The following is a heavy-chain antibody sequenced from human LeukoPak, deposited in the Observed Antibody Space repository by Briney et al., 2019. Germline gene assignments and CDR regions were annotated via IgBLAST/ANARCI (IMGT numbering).Heavy chain of an antibody. CDR3: TARRQDGW. CDR2: IKSKSDGGTI. D-gene: IGHD2-15*01. V-gene: IGHV3-15*01. CDR1: GFTFSDAW. J-gene: IGHJ4*02. Sequence: GGSLRPSCVGSGFTFSDAWMSWVRQAPGKGLEWVGRIKSKSDGGTIDYAAPVKGRFTISRDDSRNTLYLQMNSLKTEDTAVYYCTARRQDGWWGQGTLVTVS.